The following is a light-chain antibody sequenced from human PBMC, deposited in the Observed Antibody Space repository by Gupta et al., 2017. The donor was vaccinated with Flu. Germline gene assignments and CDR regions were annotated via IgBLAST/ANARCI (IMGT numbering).Light chain of an antibody. CDR1: NSVVGGYNY. J-gene: IGLJ3*02. CDR2: QVI. Sequence: QPALTQPPSVSGSSGQSPPLPRTGTNSVVGGYNYVPSYPPRPGNSPNPMIYQVITPPPVVSNRFPGSKDGNTASLTVSGLKAEDEAYYYCSSDTIINSVVFGGGTKLTVL. V-gene: IGLV2-14*01. CDR3: SSDTIINSVV.